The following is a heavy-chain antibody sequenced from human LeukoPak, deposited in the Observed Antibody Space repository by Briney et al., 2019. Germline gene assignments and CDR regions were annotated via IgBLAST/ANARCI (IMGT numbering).Heavy chain of an antibody. V-gene: IGHV5-51*01. CDR3: ARRRGSSTGQFDC. CDR1: YGFTXXW. CDR2: IYPNDSDT. Sequence: YGFTXXWXXXVRXMPXKGVXXXGIIYPNDSDTTYTPSFQGHVTISADKSTSTAYLQWGSLKASDTAMYYCARRRGSSTGQFDCWGQGTLVTV. J-gene: IGHJ4*02. D-gene: IGHD2-2*01.